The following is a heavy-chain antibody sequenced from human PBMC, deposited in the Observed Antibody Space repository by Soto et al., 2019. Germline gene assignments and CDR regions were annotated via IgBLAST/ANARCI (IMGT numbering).Heavy chain of an antibody. CDR2: ISSSGSTI. Sequence: GGSLRLSCAAPGFTFSDYYMSWIRQAPGKGLEWVSYISSSGSTIYYADSVKGRFTISRDNAKNSLYLQMNSLRAEDTAVYYCAKYYDFWSGYPYFDYWGQGTLVTVSS. CDR3: AKYYDFWSGYPYFDY. J-gene: IGHJ4*02. D-gene: IGHD3-3*01. CDR1: GFTFSDYY. V-gene: IGHV3-11*01.